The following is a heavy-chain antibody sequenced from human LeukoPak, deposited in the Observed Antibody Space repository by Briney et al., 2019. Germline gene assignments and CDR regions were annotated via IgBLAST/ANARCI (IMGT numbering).Heavy chain of an antibody. J-gene: IGHJ6*03. V-gene: IGHV1-2*02. CDR2: INPNSGGT. CDR1: GYTFTDYY. D-gene: IGHD5-12*01. Sequence: GASVTVSCKASGYTFTDYYMHWVRQAPGQGLEWMGWINPNSGGTNYAQKFQGRVTMTRDTSINTAYMELSRLRSDDTAVYYCARAGLPIFYYYMDVWGKGTTVTISS. CDR3: ARAGLPIFYYYMDV.